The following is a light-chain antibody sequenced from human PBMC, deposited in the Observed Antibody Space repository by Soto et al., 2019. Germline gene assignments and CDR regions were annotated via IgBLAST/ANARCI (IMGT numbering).Light chain of an antibody. Sequence: QSALTQPASVSGSPGQSITISWIGTSSDVGSYNLVSWYQQHPGKAPKVLIYEVSERPSGVSNRFSGSKSGNTASLTISGLHAEDEAEYYCCSYAGSRTHVLFGGGTKLTAL. V-gene: IGLV2-23*02. J-gene: IGLJ2*01. CDR3: CSYAGSRTHVL. CDR1: SSDVGSYNL. CDR2: EVS.